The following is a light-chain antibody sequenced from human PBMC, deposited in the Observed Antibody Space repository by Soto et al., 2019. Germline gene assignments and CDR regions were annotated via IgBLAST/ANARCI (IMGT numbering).Light chain of an antibody. CDR3: QQYNNWPPIT. J-gene: IGKJ5*01. CDR1: QSVSSN. Sequence: EIVMMQSPAALSLSPGERDTLSCMAIQSVSSNFAWYQQKPGQARRLLIYGASTRATGIPARFSGSGSGTEFTLTNSSLQSEDFALYFCQQYNNWPPITVGQGTRLAI. CDR2: GAS. V-gene: IGKV3-15*01.